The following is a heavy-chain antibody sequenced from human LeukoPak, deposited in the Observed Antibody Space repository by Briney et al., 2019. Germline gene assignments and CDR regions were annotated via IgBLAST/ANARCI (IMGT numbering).Heavy chain of an antibody. J-gene: IGHJ4*02. CDR1: GGSISSYY. D-gene: IGHD6-19*01. CDR3: ARPGIAVARTHSFDY. Sequence: ASETLSLTCTVSGGSISSYYWSWIRQPAGKGLEWIGRIYTSGSTNYNPSLKSRVTMSVDTSKNQFSLKLSSVTAADTAVYYCARPGIAVARTHSFDYWGQGTLVTVSS. V-gene: IGHV4-4*07. CDR2: IYTSGST.